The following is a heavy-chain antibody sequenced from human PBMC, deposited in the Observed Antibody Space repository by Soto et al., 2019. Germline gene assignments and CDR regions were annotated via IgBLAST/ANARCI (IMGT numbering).Heavy chain of an antibody. D-gene: IGHD5-12*01. V-gene: IGHV4-30-4*01. J-gene: IGHJ4*02. Sequence: QVQLQESGPGLVKPSQTLSLTCTVSGASISSGDYYWSWIRQPPGKGLEWIGHIYYSGSTYYNPSLMSRLTRSVDTSENLLSLKLSFVMAADTAVYYCARVKATISRGYYCDYWGQVTPVTVSS. CDR2: IYYSGST. CDR1: GASISSGDYY. CDR3: ARVKATISRGYYCDY.